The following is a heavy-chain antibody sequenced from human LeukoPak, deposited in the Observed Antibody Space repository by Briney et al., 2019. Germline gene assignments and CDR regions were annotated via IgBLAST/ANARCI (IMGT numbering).Heavy chain of an antibody. CDR1: GASINTYY. CDR3: ARVLRPMASQYYFDY. D-gene: IGHD3-10*01. J-gene: IGHJ4*02. Sequence: AETLSLTCTVSGASINTYYWRWIRQPPGKGLEWIGYIYYSGTTSYNPSLKTRVTISIDASKNQFSLKLSSVTAADTAVYYCARVLRPMASQYYFDYWGQGTLVTVSS. CDR2: IYYSGTT. V-gene: IGHV4-59*01.